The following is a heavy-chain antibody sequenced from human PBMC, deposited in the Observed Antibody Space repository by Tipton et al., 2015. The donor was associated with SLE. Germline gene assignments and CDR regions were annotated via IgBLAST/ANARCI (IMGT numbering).Heavy chain of an antibody. CDR2: INHSGST. D-gene: IGHD3-3*01. CDR1: GGSFSGHY. Sequence: TLSLTCGVYGGSFSGHYWSWIRQPPGKGLEWIGEINHSGSTKYNSALKSRVTISVDTSKNQFSLKLSSVTAADTAVYYCARYITIFGVVMVYWGQGTLVTVSS. CDR3: ARYITIFGVVMVY. V-gene: IGHV4-34*01. J-gene: IGHJ4*02.